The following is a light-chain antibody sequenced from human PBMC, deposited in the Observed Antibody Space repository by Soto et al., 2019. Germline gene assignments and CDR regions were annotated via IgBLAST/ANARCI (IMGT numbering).Light chain of an antibody. CDR3: QQRYNWPIT. V-gene: IGKV3-11*01. CDR1: QSASSY. Sequence: ERMMTHSPATLAVSTYETATPAFMASQSASSYLAWYQQKPGQAPRLLIYDASTRATGIPARFSGSGSGTDFTLTISSLEPEDFSVYYCQQRYNWPITFGQGTRLEIK. J-gene: IGKJ5*01. CDR2: DAS.